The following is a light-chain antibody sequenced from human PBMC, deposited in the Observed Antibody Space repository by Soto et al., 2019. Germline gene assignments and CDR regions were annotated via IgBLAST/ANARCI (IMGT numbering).Light chain of an antibody. J-gene: IGLJ2*01. CDR2: TNN. CDR1: RSNIGSST. CDR3: AAWDDSLNGVV. Sequence: QSVLTQPPSASGTPGQGVTISCSGSRSNIGSSTVNWYQQLPGTAPKLLIYTNNQRPSGVPDRFSGSKSGTSASLAISGLQSEDEADYYCAAWDDSLNGVVFGGATKVTVL. V-gene: IGLV1-44*01.